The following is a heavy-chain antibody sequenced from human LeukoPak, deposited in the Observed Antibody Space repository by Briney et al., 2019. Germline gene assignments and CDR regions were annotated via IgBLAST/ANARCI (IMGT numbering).Heavy chain of an antibody. CDR1: GGSISSYY. D-gene: IGHD4-17*01. Sequence: SETLSLTCTVSGGSISSYYWSWIRQPPGKGLEWIGYIYYSGSTNYNPSLKSRVTISVDTSKNQFSLKLSSVTAADTAVYYCARLRTDAFDIRGQGTMVTVSS. CDR2: IYYSGST. J-gene: IGHJ3*02. CDR3: ARLRTDAFDI. V-gene: IGHV4-59*01.